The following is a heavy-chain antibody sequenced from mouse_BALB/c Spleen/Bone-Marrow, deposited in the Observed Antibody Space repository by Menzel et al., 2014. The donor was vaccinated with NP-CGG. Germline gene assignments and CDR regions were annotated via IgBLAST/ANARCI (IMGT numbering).Heavy chain of an antibody. CDR1: GFDFSRYW. J-gene: IGHJ3*01. D-gene: IGHD1-2*01. CDR2: INPDSSTI. Sequence: DVKLQESGGGLVQPGGSLKFSCAASGFDFSRYWMSWVRQAPGKGLEWIGEINPDSSTINYTPSLKDKFIISRDNAKNTLYLQMSKVRSEDTALYYCASLHYYGFFAYWGQGTLVTISA. CDR3: ASLHYYGFFAY. V-gene: IGHV4-1*02.